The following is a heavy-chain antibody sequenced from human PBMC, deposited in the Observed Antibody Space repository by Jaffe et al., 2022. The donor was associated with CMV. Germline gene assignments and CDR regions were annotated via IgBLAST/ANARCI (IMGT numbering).Heavy chain of an antibody. J-gene: IGHJ5*02. CDR3: ARRSPWGWFDP. V-gene: IGHV1-2*02. CDR1: GYTFTGYY. D-gene: IGHD3-16*01. CDR2: INPKRGGT. Sequence: QVQLVQSGAEVKKPGASVKVSCKASGYTFTGYYIHWVRQAPGQGLEWMGWINPKRGGTNYAQKFQGRVTMTSDTSINTAYMELSRLRSDDTAVYYCARRSPWGWFDPWGQGTLVTVSS.